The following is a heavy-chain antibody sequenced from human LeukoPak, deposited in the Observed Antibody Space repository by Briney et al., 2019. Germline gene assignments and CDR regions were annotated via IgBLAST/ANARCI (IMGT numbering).Heavy chain of an antibody. D-gene: IGHD2-2*01. V-gene: IGHV4-4*02. CDR1: GGSISSSNW. Sequence: PSETLSLICAVSGGSISSSNWWSWVRQPPGKGLEWIGEIYHSGSTNYNPSLKSRVTISVDKSKNQFSLKLSSVTAADTAVYYCARESCSSTSCYRSFDYWGQGTLVTVSS. CDR2: IYHSGST. CDR3: ARESCSSTSCYRSFDY. J-gene: IGHJ4*02.